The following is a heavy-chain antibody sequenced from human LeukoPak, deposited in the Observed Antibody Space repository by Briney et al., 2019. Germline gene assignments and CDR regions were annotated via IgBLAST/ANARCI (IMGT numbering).Heavy chain of an antibody. CDR2: INPNSGGT. D-gene: IGHD6-19*01. CDR1: GYTFTGYY. Sequence: GASVKVSCKASGYTFTGYYMHWVRQAPGQGLEWMGWINPNSGGTNYAQKLQGRVTMTTDTSTSTAYMELRSLRSDDTAVYYCARSSRAVYYYYGMDVWGQGTTVTVSS. CDR3: ARSSRAVYYYYGMDV. J-gene: IGHJ6*02. V-gene: IGHV1-2*02.